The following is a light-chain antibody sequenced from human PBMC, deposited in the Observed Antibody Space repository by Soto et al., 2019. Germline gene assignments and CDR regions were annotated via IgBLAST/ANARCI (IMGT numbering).Light chain of an antibody. V-gene: IGKV3-15*01. CDR2: GAS. Sequence: EIVMTQSPATLSVSPGERATLSCRASQSVSSNLAWYQQKPGQAPRLLIYGASTRATGIPARFSGSGSGTDFTLTIGSLPSEDLAVYSCQQYNYCPWTFGQGTKVEIK. CDR1: QSVSSN. J-gene: IGKJ1*01. CDR3: QQYNYCPWT.